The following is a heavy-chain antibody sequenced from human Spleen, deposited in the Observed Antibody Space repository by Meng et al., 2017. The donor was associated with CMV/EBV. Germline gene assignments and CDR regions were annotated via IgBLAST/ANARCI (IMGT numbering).Heavy chain of an antibody. J-gene: IGHJ4*02. D-gene: IGHD6-19*01. CDR2: TYYRSKWYN. CDR1: EDVAPSNSAA. V-gene: IGHV6-1*01. CDR3: ARSGSSGWIDY. Sequence: QWQQSGTGLGQPPPPLHLHRALSEDVAPSNSAAWTWIRQSPPRCLEWLGRTYYRSKWYNGYAVSVKSRITITPDTSKNQFSLQLNSVTPEDTAMYYCARSGSSGWIDYWGQGTLVTVSS.